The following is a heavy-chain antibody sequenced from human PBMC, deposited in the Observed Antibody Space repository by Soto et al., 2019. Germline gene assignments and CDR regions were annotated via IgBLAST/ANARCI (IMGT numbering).Heavy chain of an antibody. CDR3: AKDDSSGSYFQH. J-gene: IGHJ1*01. D-gene: IGHD6-19*01. CDR1: GFTFINYA. V-gene: IGHV3-23*01. CDR2: ISGNGGDT. Sequence: EVQLLESGGTLVQPGGSLTLSCVASGFTFINYAMSWVRQAPGKGLEWVSTISGNGGDTYYEDSVKGRFTVSRDNSKNTLYLQTNSLRAEDTAVYYCAKDDSSGSYFQHWAQGTQVIVSS.